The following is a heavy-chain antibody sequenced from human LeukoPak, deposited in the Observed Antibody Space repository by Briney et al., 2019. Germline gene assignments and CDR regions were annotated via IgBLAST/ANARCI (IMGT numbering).Heavy chain of an antibody. CDR1: GGSISSHY. D-gene: IGHD3-22*01. CDR2: VYTSGST. J-gene: IGHJ4*02. CDR3: ARDGGSGYYYDY. Sequence: SETLSLTCTVSGGSISSHYWSWIRQPAGKGLEWIGRVYTSGSTNYNPSLKSRVTVSVDTSKKQVFLKLISVTPADTAVYYCARDGGSGYYYDYWGQGILVSVSS. V-gene: IGHV4-4*07.